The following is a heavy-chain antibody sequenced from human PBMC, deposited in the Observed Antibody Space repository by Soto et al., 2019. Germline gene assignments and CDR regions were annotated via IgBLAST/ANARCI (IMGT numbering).Heavy chain of an antibody. Sequence: KAGGSLRLSCAASGFPFSNAWMSWVRQAPGKGLEWVGRIKSKTDGGTTDYAAPVKGRFTISRDDSKNTLYLQMNSLKTEDTAVYYCTTGSPILTGFGFDPWGQGTLVTVSS. CDR3: TTGSPILTGFGFDP. D-gene: IGHD3-9*01. CDR2: IKSKTDGGTT. J-gene: IGHJ5*02. V-gene: IGHV3-15*01. CDR1: GFPFSNAW.